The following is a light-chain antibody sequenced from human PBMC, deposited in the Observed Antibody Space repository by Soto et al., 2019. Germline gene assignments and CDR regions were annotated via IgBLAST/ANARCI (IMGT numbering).Light chain of an antibody. CDR3: ISYAGTAYVA. J-gene: IGLJ2*01. V-gene: IGLV2-8*01. Sequence: QSALTQPPSASGSPGQSVTISCTGTSSDVGAHNYVSWYQQHPGKAPKLMIYEVNKRPSGVPDRFSGSKSGNTASLTVSRLHADDEADYYCISYAGTAYVAIGGGTKVTVL. CDR1: SSDVGAHNY. CDR2: EVN.